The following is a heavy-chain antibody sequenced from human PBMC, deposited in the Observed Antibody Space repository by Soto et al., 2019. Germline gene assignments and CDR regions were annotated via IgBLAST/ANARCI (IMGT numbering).Heavy chain of an antibody. D-gene: IGHD2-15*01. V-gene: IGHV3-33*01. CDR2: IWYDGSDK. J-gene: IGHJ4*01. CDR3: ARERGDAYCSGGSCYTLDD. Sequence: QVQLVESGGGVVQPGRSLRLSCAASGFTFSSYGMHWVRQVPGKGLEWVAVIWYDGSDKYYADSVKGRFTISRDNSKNTLYPQINSPRTEDTALYYCARERGDAYCSGGSCYTLDDWAHGTLVTVSS. CDR1: GFTFSSYG.